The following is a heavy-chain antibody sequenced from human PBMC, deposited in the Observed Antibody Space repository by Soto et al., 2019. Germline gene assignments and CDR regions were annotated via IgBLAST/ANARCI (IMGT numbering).Heavy chain of an antibody. J-gene: IGHJ4*02. Sequence: GASVKVSCKASGYTFTSYGISWVRQAPGQGLEWMGRIIPILGIANYAQKFQGRVTITADKSTSTAYMELSSLRSEDTAVYYCASAPSMVRGARKQTGFDYWGQGTLVTVSS. V-gene: IGHV1-69*04. CDR1: GYTFTSYG. CDR2: IIPILGIA. CDR3: ASAPSMVRGARKQTGFDY. D-gene: IGHD3-10*01.